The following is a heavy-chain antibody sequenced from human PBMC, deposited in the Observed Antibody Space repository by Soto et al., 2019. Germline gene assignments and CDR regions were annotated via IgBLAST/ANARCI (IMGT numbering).Heavy chain of an antibody. CDR1: GFTFDDYA. Sequence: GGSLRLSCAVSGFTFDDYAMHWVRQAPGKGLEWVSGISWNSGGIGYADSVKGRFTISRDNAKNSLFLQMNSLRAEDTAFYYCAKGRYRNSWYFDYWGHGTLVTVS. CDR2: ISWNSGGI. J-gene: IGHJ4*01. V-gene: IGHV3-9*01. D-gene: IGHD6-13*01. CDR3: AKGRYRNSWYFDY.